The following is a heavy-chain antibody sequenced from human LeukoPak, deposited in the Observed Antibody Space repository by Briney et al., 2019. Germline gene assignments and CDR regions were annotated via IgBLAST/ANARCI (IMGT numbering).Heavy chain of an antibody. D-gene: IGHD1-7*01. CDR3: ADWNYRYYFHY. CDR1: GGSVSSSSYY. Sequence: PSETLSLTCTVSGGSVSSSSYYWGWIRQSPGKGLEWIGNIFYTGSTSYSPSLKSRVTISVDTSKNQFSLKLSSVTAADTAVYYCADWNYRYYFHYWGQGTLVTVSS. CDR2: IFYTGST. V-gene: IGHV4-39*07. J-gene: IGHJ4*02.